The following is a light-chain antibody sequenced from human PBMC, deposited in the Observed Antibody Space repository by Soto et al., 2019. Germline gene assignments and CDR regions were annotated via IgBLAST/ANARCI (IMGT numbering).Light chain of an antibody. CDR1: SSNIGSGYD. J-gene: IGLJ2*01. CDR3: QSYDSSLSGVV. CDR2: DNT. V-gene: IGLV1-40*01. Sequence: QLVLTQPPSVSGAPGQRVTISCTGSSSNIGSGYDVHWYQQLPGTAPKLLIYDNTNRPSGVPDRFSSSKSGTSASLAITGLQAEDEADYYCQSYDSSLSGVVFGGGTKLTVL.